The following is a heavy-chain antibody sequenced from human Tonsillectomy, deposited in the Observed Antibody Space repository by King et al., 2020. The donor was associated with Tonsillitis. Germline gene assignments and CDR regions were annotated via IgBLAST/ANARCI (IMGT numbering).Heavy chain of an antibody. CDR2: IYSGGST. CDR3: AREVYYDSSGYCPYYYYGMDV. Sequence: APGKGPEWVSVIYSGGSTYDADSVKGRFTISRDNSKTTLYLQMNSLRAEDTAVYYCAREVYYDSSGYCPYYYYGMDVWGQDTTVTVS. J-gene: IGHJ6*02. D-gene: IGHD3-22*01. V-gene: IGHV3-53*01.